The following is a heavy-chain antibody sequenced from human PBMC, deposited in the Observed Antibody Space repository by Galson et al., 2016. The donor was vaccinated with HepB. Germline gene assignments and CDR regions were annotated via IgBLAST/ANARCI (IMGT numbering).Heavy chain of an antibody. Sequence: SLRLSCAASGFSFRIYGIHWVRQAPGQGLQWVAVSWYDETKEFSAEFEGRLIISRDNSKDTVSLQMNSLRPEDTGVDFCARAGAGTPRHYYGLDVWGPGTTVTVSS. J-gene: IGHJ6*02. CDR2: SWYDETKE. CDR3: ARAGAGTPRHYYGLDV. D-gene: IGHD1-14*01. CDR1: GFSFRIYG. V-gene: IGHV3-33*01.